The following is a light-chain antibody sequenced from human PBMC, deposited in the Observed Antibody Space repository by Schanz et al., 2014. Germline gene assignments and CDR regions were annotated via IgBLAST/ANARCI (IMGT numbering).Light chain of an antibody. J-gene: IGLJ2*01. CDR1: SSDVGAYNL. CDR3: CSYAGTYSVV. Sequence: QSALTQPASVSGSPGQSITISCTGTSSDVGAYNLVSWFQQHPGKVPKLVIYDVSNRPSGISNRFSGSKSVNTASLTISGLQAEDEAGYYCCSYAGTYSVVFGGGTKLTVL. CDR2: DVS. V-gene: IGLV2-14*03.